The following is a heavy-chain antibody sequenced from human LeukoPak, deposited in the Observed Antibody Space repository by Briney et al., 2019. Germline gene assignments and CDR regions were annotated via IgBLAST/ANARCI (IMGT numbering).Heavy chain of an antibody. D-gene: IGHD2-2*02. J-gene: IGHJ4*02. CDR3: ARDTTIVVVPAAIGDFDY. CDR2: INSDGSST. V-gene: IGHV3-74*01. Sequence: PGGSLRPSCAASGFTFSSYWMHWVRQAPGKGLVWVSRINSDGSSTSYADSVKGRFTISRDNAKSTLYLQMNSLRAEDTAVYYCARDTTIVVVPAAIGDFDYWGQGTLVTVSS. CDR1: GFTFSSYW.